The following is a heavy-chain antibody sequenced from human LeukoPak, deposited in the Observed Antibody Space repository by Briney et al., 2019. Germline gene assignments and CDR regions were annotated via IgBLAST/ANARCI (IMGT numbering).Heavy chain of an antibody. CDR3: ARGGSSYGSPFDY. Sequence: SETLSLTCTVSGGSIRSYYWSWIRQPAGKGLEWIGRIYTNGNTNYNPSLESRVTMSVDTSRNQFSLKLTSVTAADTAVYYCARGGSSYGSPFDYWGQGTLVTVSS. V-gene: IGHV4-4*07. CDR1: GGSIRSYY. CDR2: IYTNGNT. J-gene: IGHJ4*02. D-gene: IGHD5-18*01.